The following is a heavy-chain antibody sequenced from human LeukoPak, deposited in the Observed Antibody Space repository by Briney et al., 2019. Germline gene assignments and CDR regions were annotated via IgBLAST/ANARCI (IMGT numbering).Heavy chain of an antibody. V-gene: IGHV4-34*01. D-gene: IGHD6-19*01. Sequence: PSQTLSLTCSVSGGSISRGDYYWRWIRQPPGKGLEWIGEINHSGSTNYNPTLKSRFTISVDTSKNPFSLKLSSVTAADTAVYYCARGGPSSGPYSSGWYSPLFAEPWFDPWGQGTLVTVSS. CDR3: ARGGPSSGPYSSGWYSPLFAEPWFDP. CDR1: GGSISRGDYY. CDR2: INHSGST. J-gene: IGHJ5*02.